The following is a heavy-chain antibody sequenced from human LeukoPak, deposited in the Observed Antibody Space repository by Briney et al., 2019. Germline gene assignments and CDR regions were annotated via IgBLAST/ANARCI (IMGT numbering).Heavy chain of an antibody. CDR3: ARDSRYDSRYNWFDP. Sequence: GASVKVSCKASGYTFTSYYMHWVRQAPGQGLEWMGIINPSGGSTSYAQKFQGRVTMTRDMSTSTVYMELSSLRSEDTAVYYCARDSRYDSRYNWFDPWGQGTLVTVSS. V-gene: IGHV1-46*01. CDR2: INPSGGST. CDR1: GYTFTSYY. J-gene: IGHJ5*02. D-gene: IGHD3-22*01.